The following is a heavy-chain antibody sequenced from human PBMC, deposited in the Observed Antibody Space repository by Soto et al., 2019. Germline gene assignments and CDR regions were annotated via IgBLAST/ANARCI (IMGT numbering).Heavy chain of an antibody. CDR3: ASFAGSWYFDL. CDR1: GFTFSSYA. CDR2: ISYDGSNK. V-gene: IGHV3-30-3*01. J-gene: IGHJ2*01. Sequence: QVQLVESGGGVVQPGRSLRLSCAASGFTFSSYAMHWVRQAPGKGLEWVAVISYDGSNKYYADSVKGRFTISRDNSKNTLYLKMNSVRAEDTAVYYCASFAGSWYFDLLGRGTLVTLSS. D-gene: IGHD3-10*01.